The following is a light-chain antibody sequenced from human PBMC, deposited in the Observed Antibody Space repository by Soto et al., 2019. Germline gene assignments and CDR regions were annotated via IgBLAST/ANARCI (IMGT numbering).Light chain of an antibody. CDR2: DVS. Sequence: EIVLTQSPGTLSLSPGERATLSCRASQSLSGRYLAWYQHKLGQAPRLLIYDVSSRASGIPDRFSGSGSGTDFTLSISRLEPEDFAVYYCQQYGSSPTFGQGTKVDIK. V-gene: IGKV3-20*01. CDR1: QSLSGRY. J-gene: IGKJ1*01. CDR3: QQYGSSPT.